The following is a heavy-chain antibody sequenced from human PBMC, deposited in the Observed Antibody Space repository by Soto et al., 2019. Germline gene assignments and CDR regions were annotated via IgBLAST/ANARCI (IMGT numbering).Heavy chain of an antibody. V-gene: IGHV4-4*07. CDR1: GGSFTGDY. CDR2: VFGDGAGTP. Sequence: SAPLCITWSVSGGSFTGDYWSWIRQPAGEGLQWIGRVFGDGAGTPIYNSLLKSRARMSADPSKRQFSLTLTSVTAADTAVYYCARDLPPYGGRRSPPTGAFEDWGQGIMVTVS. J-gene: IGHJ4*02. D-gene: IGHD2-15*01. CDR3: ARDLPPYGGRRSPPTGAFED.